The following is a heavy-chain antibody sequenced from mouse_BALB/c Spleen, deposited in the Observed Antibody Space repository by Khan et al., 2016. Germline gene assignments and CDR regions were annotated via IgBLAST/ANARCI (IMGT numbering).Heavy chain of an antibody. CDR2: IWGGGST. CDR3: ARRYRYALDY. V-gene: IGHV2-2*02. CDR1: GFSLITYS. Sequence: QVQLQQSGPGLVEPSQSLSITCTVSGFSLITYSIYWVRQSPGKGLEWLGVIWGGGSTDYNAVFMSRLTISKDNSKNQVFFKMNSLQTNDTAIYXCARRYRYALDYWGQGISVTVSS. J-gene: IGHJ4*01. D-gene: IGHD1-1*01.